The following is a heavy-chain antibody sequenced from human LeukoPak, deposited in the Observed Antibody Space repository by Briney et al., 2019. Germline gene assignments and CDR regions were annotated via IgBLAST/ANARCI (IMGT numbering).Heavy chain of an antibody. Sequence: QPGGSLRLSCTASGFTFGDYAMSWFRQAPGKGLERVGFIRSKAYGGTTEYAASVKGRFTISRDDSKSIAYLQMNSLKTEDTAVYYCTREDDYGDYFDYWGQGTLVTVSS. CDR1: GFTFGDYA. D-gene: IGHD4-17*01. V-gene: IGHV3-49*03. CDR3: TREDDYGDYFDY. CDR2: IRSKAYGGTT. J-gene: IGHJ4*02.